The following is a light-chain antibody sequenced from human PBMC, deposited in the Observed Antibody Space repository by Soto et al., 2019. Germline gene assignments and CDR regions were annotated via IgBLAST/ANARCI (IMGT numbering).Light chain of an antibody. CDR1: QSISSW. V-gene: IGKV1-5*01. CDR3: SGIPLT. CDR2: DAS. J-gene: IGKJ4*01. Sequence: DIQMTQSPSTLSASVGDRVTITCRASQSISSWLAWYQQKPGKAPKLLIYDASSLESGVPSRFSGSGSGTEFTLTISSLQPDDFATYSCSGIPLTFGGGTKVEIK.